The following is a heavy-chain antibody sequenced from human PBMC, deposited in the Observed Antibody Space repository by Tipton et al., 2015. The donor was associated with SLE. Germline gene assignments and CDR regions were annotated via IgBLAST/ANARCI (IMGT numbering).Heavy chain of an antibody. CDR2: IYYSGST. J-gene: IGHJ4*02. Sequence: TLSLTCAVYGGSFSGYYWSWIRQPPGKGLEWIGDIYYSGSTNYNPSLKSRVTISVDTSKNQFSLKLSSVTAADTAVYYCARRLTRYSGYDYFDYWGQGTLVTVSS. CDR3: ARRLTRYSGYDYFDY. CDR1: GGSFSGYY. D-gene: IGHD5-12*01. V-gene: IGHV4-59*08.